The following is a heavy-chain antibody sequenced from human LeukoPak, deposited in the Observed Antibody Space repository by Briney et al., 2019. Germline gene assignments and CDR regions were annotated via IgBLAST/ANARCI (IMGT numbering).Heavy chain of an antibody. CDR3: VRDWNGDYFDY. CDR1: GDSISSGSYY. V-gene: IGHV4-61*02. CDR2: IHTSGNT. Sequence: SETLSLTCIVSGDSISSGSYYWTWLRQPAGKGLEWIGRIHTSGNTNYSPSLKSRVTISRAKPTNHLSLRLPSVPAADTAVYYCVRDWNGDYFDYWGQGTLVTVSS. D-gene: IGHD1-1*01. J-gene: IGHJ4*02.